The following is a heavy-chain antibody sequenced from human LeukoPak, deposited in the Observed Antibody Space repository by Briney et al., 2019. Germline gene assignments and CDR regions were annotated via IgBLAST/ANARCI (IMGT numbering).Heavy chain of an antibody. Sequence: SETLSLACNVSGGSISNYFWSWIRQPPGRGLEWIGYISYLGSSNYNPSLKGRVTFPVDTSKNQISLRMISVTTSDTAVYYCARGLSLLGSEEGLPLGYWGQGSLVTVSS. V-gene: IGHV4-59*01. CDR1: GGSISNYF. CDR3: ARGLSLLGSEEGLPLGY. D-gene: IGHD2-21*01. CDR2: ISYLGSS. J-gene: IGHJ1*01.